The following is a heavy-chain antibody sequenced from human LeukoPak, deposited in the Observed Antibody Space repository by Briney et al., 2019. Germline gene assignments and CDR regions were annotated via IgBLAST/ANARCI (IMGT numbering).Heavy chain of an antibody. Sequence: AETLSLTCAASGFTFSSYELNWVRQAPGKGMEWVSYISSSGSTIYYADPVKGRFTTSRDNANNSLYLQMNSLRAAAAAVLYGARCGFDWLLVNYYYYMDVWGKGTTVTISS. V-gene: IGHV3-48*03. J-gene: IGHJ6*03. CDR1: GFTFSSYE. CDR3: ARCGFDWLLVNYYYYMDV. D-gene: IGHD3-9*01. CDR2: ISSSGSTI.